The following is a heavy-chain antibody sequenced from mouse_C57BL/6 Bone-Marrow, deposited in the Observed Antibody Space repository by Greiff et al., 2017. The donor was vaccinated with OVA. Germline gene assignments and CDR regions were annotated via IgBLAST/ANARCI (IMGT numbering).Heavy chain of an antibody. V-gene: IGHV1-7*01. D-gene: IGHD2-3*01. J-gene: IGHJ4*01. CDR3: AAYDGYYYLYAMDY. CDR2: INPSSGYT. Sequence: VQLQQSGAELAKPGASVTLSCKASGYTFTSYWMHWVKQRPGQGLEWIGYINPSSGYTTYNQKFKDKATLTADKSSSTAYMQLRRLTYEDPAVYYCAAYDGYYYLYAMDYWGQGTSVTVSA. CDR1: GYTFTSYW.